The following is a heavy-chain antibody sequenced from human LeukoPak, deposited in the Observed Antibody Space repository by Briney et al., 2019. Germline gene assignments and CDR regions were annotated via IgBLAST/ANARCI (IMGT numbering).Heavy chain of an antibody. CDR2: ISSSSSYI. CDR1: GFTFSSYS. Sequence: GGSLRLSCAASGFTFSSYSMNWVRQAPGKGLEWVSSISSSSSYIYYADSVKGRFTISRDNAKNSLYLQMNSLRAEDTAVYYCARGLCYDSSGYEPLDYWGQGTLVTVSS. J-gene: IGHJ4*02. D-gene: IGHD3-22*01. V-gene: IGHV3-21*01. CDR3: ARGLCYDSSGYEPLDY.